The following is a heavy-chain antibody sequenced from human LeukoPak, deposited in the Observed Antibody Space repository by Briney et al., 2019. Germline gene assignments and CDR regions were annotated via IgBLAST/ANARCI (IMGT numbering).Heavy chain of an antibody. J-gene: IGHJ4*02. Sequence: GGSLRLSCAASGFTFSSYGMHWVRQAPGKGLEWVAFIRYDGSNKYYVDSVKGRFTISRDNSKNTLYLQMNSLRAEDTAVYYCAKEVSPLTTMVRGVIGGDFDYWGQGTLVTVSS. D-gene: IGHD3-10*01. CDR1: GFTFSSYG. CDR3: AKEVSPLTTMVRGVIGGDFDY. V-gene: IGHV3-30*02. CDR2: IRYDGSNK.